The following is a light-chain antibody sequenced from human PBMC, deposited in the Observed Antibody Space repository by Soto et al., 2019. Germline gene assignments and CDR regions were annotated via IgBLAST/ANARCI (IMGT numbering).Light chain of an antibody. CDR2: DDT. V-gene: IGLV2-23*01. CDR3: CSYACSSTYV. J-gene: IGLJ1*01. CDR1: SRDVGIYNL. Sequence: QSALTQPAAVSGTPGQSISISCTGTSRDVGIYNLFSLYQLHPGKVPKLIIYDDTKRPSGISSRFSGSESGITAFLTISCLHAEDEAYYYCCSYACSSTYVFGSGTKVTVL.